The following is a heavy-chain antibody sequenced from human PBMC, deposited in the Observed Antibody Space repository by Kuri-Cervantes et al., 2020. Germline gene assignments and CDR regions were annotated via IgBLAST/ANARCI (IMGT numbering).Heavy chain of an antibody. D-gene: IGHD4-11*01. CDR3: ARRRGRDYIDYMDV. CDR2: ISRSWSPI. Sequence: GESLKISCAASGFTFSSYSMNWVRQAPGKGLEWVSYISRSWSPIYYADSVKGRFTISRDIAKSTLYLQMDSLTAEDTAVYYCARRRGRDYIDYMDVWGKGTTVTVSS. V-gene: IGHV3-48*04. J-gene: IGHJ6*03. CDR1: GFTFSSYS.